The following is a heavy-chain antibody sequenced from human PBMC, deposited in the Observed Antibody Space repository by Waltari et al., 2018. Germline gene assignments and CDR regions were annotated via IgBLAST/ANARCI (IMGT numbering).Heavy chain of an antibody. CDR1: GGSISSGSYY. CDR2: IYTSGST. V-gene: IGHV4-61*09. CDR3: ARVPAAGNYGMDV. J-gene: IGHJ6*02. D-gene: IGHD6-13*01. Sequence: QVQLQESGPGLVKPSQTLSLTCTVSGGSISSGSYYWSWIRQPAGKGLEWIGYIYTSGSTNYNPSLKSRVTISVDTSKNQFSLKLSSVTAADTAVYYCARVPAAGNYGMDVWGQGTTVTVSS.